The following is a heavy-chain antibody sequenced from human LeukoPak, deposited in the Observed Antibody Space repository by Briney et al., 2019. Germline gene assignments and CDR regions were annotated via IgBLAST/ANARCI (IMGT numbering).Heavy chain of an antibody. V-gene: IGHV3-23*01. CDR1: GFTFSSYA. CDR2: ISGSGGST. Sequence: GGSLRLSRAASGFTFSSYAMSWVRQAPGKGLEWVSAISGSGGSTYYADSVKGRFTISRDNSKNTLYLQMNSLRAEDTAVYYCAKAELGVDTFFDYWGQGTLVTVSS. CDR3: AKAELGVDTFFDY. D-gene: IGHD3-3*01. J-gene: IGHJ4*02.